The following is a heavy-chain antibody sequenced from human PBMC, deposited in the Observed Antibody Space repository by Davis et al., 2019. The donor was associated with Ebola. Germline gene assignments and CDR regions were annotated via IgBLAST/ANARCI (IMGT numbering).Heavy chain of an antibody. V-gene: IGHV1-69*13. Sequence: SVKVSCKTSGYIFTDYGVTWVRQAPGQGLEWMGGITPMFGTLDLAQKHQGRITLTADDSTSTAYMELSSLRPDDTAVYYCARDFSQSAIGGWLDSWDQGALVIVSS. D-gene: IGHD3-16*01. CDR2: ITPMFGTL. J-gene: IGHJ5*01. CDR3: ARDFSQSAIGGWLDS. CDR1: GYIFTDYG.